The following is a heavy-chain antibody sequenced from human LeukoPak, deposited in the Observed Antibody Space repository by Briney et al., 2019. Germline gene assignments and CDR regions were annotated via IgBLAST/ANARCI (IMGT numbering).Heavy chain of an antibody. Sequence: SETLSLTCTVSGLSVTNGYYWGWIRQPPGKGLEWIASIYHGGTSHYKLSLKSRATISVETSKNQFSLKLNSVTAADTAVYYCVRDPNYYDSSDLPYYFDYWGQGTLVTVSS. V-gene: IGHV4-38-2*02. CDR1: GLSVTNGYY. D-gene: IGHD3-22*01. J-gene: IGHJ4*02. CDR2: IYHGGTS. CDR3: VRDPNYYDSSDLPYYFDY.